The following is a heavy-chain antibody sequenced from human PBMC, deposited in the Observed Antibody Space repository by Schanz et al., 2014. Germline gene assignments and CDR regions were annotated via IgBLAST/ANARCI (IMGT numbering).Heavy chain of an antibody. CDR2: INPSGGST. Sequence: QVQLVQSGAEVKKPGASVKVSCKASGGTFSSDTFSWVRQAPGQGLEWMGMINPSGGSTTYAQKFQGRVTMTRDTSTSTVYMDVSSLRSEDTAVYYCASSGAGYSSSWDFDYWGQGTLVTVSS. J-gene: IGHJ4*02. CDR3: ASSGAGYSSSWDFDY. CDR1: GGTFSSDT. V-gene: IGHV1-46*01. D-gene: IGHD6-13*01.